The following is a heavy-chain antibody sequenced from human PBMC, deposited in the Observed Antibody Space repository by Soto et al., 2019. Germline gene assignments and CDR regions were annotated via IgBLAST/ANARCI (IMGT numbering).Heavy chain of an antibody. J-gene: IGHJ5*02. CDR2: IYYSGST. Sequence: SETPSLTCTVSGGSISSYYWSWIRQPPGKGLEWIGYIYYSGSTNYNPSLKSRVTISVDTSKNQFSLKLSSVTAADTAVYYCARAGYSSSSNWFDPWGQGTLVTVSS. V-gene: IGHV4-59*01. D-gene: IGHD6-6*01. CDR1: GGSISSYY. CDR3: ARAGYSSSSNWFDP.